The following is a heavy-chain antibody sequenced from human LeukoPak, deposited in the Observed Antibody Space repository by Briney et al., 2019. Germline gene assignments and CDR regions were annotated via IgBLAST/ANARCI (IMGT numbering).Heavy chain of an antibody. D-gene: IGHD3-10*01. CDR3: ARNNADGEGRFSY. CDR1: GYTFTNYA. Sequence: RWASVKVSCKASGYTFTNYAMNWVRQAPGQGLAWMGWINTNTGNPTYAQGFTGRFVFSLDTSVSTAYLQISSLKAEDTAVYYCARNNADGEGRFSYWGQGTLVTVSS. J-gene: IGHJ4*02. V-gene: IGHV7-4-1*02. CDR2: INTNTGNP.